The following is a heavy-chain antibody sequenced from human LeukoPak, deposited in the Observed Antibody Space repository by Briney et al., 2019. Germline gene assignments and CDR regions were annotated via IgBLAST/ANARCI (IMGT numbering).Heavy chain of an antibody. D-gene: IGHD6-13*01. CDR1: GFTLDDYA. J-gene: IGHJ5*02. V-gene: IGHV3-9*01. CDR2: ISWNSGSI. CDR3: AKDQIAAAGGWFDP. Sequence: GGSLRLTCAASGFTLDDYAMHWVRQAPGKGLEWVSGISWNSGSIGYADSVKGRFTISRDNAKNSLYLQMNSLRAVDTALYYCAKDQIAAAGGWFDPWGQGTLVTVSS.